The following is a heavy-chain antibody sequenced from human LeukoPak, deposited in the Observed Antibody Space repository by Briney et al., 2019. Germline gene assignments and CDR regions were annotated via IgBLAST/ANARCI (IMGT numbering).Heavy chain of an antibody. V-gene: IGHV4-61*01. D-gene: IGHD3-10*01. Sequence: SETLSLTCTVSGGSISSSSYYWSWIRQPPGKGLEWIGYIYYSGSTNYNPSLKSRVTISVDTSKNQFSLKLSSVTAADTAVYYCARQYGSGSDFDYWGQGTLVTVSS. CDR1: GGSISSSSYY. CDR3: ARQYGSGSDFDY. CDR2: IYYSGST. J-gene: IGHJ4*02.